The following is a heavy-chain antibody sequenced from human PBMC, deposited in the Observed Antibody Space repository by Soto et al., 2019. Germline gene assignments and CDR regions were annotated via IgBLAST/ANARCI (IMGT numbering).Heavy chain of an antibody. CDR2: INHSGST. V-gene: IGHV4-39*01. Sequence: QLQLQESGPGLVKPSETLSLTCRVSDGSMNSDSSYWGWIRQPPGKGLEWIGVINHSGSTYHNLSLKGRVTMSVDASRNQFSLKLTSLTAADTAVYYCARLGGYVSVGYYYLWDSWCQGTLVTVSS. D-gene: IGHD3-22*01. CDR3: ARLGGYVSVGYYYLWDS. CDR1: DGSMNSDSSY. J-gene: IGHJ5*01.